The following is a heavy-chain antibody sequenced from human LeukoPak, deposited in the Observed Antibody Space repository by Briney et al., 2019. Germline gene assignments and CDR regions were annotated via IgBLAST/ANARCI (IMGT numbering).Heavy chain of an antibody. CDR2: INPNSGGT. V-gene: IGHV1-2*02. CDR1: GYTFTGYY. J-gene: IGHJ4*02. CDR3: ARGYSGSYPTGY. Sequence: ASVKVSCKASGYTFTGYYMHWVRQAPGQGLEWMGWINPNSGGTNYAQKFQGRVTMTRDTSISTAYMELSRLRSGDTAVYYCARGYSGSYPTGYWGQGTLVTVSS. D-gene: IGHD1-26*01.